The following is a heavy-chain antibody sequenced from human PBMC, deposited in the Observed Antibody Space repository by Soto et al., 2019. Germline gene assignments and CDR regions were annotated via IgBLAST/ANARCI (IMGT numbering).Heavy chain of an antibody. J-gene: IGHJ4*02. Sequence: GASVKVSCKASGYTFPTYYVHWVRRAPGQGLEWMGVIDPSGGYTDLAQKVQGRVTMTRDTSTDTVYMELSSLRSEDTAVYYCARGGIQLWLHFDYWGQGTLVTVSS. D-gene: IGHD5-18*01. CDR3: ARGGIQLWLHFDY. CDR2: IDPSGGYT. V-gene: IGHV1-46*01. CDR1: GYTFPTYY.